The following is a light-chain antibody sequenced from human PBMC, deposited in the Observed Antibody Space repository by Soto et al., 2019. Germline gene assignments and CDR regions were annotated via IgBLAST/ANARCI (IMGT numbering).Light chain of an antibody. V-gene: IGLV2-14*01. CDR1: SSDVGGYNY. Sequence: QSALTQPASVSGSPGQSITISCTGTSSDVGGYNYVSWYQQHPGKAPKLMIYDVSTRPSGVSNRFSGSKSGNTASLTISGLQVEDEADYYCNSYTTSSTFVFGTGTKLTVL. J-gene: IGLJ1*01. CDR3: NSYTTSSTFV. CDR2: DVS.